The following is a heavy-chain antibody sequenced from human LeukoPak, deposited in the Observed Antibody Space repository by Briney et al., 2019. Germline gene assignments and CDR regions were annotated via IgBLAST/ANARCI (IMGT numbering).Heavy chain of an antibody. D-gene: IGHD3-22*01. CDR2: INPNSGGT. Sequence: GASVKASCKASGYTFTGYYMHWVRQAPGQGLEWMGWINPNSGGTNYARKFQGWVTMTRDTSISTAYMELSRLRSDDTAVYYCARGGDAGGYYDSSGYYPPVDYWGQGTLVTVSS. CDR3: ARGGDAGGYYDSSGYYPPVDY. J-gene: IGHJ4*02. CDR1: GYTFTGYY. V-gene: IGHV1-2*04.